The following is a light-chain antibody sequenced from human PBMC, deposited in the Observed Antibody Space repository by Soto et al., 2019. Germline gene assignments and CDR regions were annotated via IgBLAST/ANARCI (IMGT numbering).Light chain of an antibody. J-gene: IGKJ2*01. Sequence: DIQMTQSPSSLSASVGDRVTITCRASQSISSYLNWYQEKPGKVPKLLIYAASSLQSGVPSRFSGSGSGTDFTLTISSLQPKDFATYYCQQSYSTPYTFGQGTKLEIK. V-gene: IGKV1-39*01. CDR3: QQSYSTPYT. CDR2: AAS. CDR1: QSISSY.